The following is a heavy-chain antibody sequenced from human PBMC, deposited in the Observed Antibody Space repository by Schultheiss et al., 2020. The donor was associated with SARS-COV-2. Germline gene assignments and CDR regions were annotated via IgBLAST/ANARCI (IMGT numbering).Heavy chain of an antibody. D-gene: IGHD3-3*01. CDR1: GFTFSIYW. CDR3: ARYYYDGTGDNWFDP. J-gene: IGHJ5*02. V-gene: IGHV4-59*08. CDR2: IYYSGST. Sequence: GSLRLSCAASGFTFSIYWMSWVRQPPGKGLEWIGYIYYSGSTNYNPSLKSRVTMSIDTAKNQFSLQLSSVTAADTAVYYCARYYYDGTGDNWFDPWGQGIQVTVSS.